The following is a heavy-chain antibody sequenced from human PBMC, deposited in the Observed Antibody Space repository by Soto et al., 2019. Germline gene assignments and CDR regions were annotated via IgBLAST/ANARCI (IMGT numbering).Heavy chain of an antibody. CDR3: ARDYSNYEGYYMDV. D-gene: IGHD4-4*01. CDR2: ISSSSSYI. V-gene: IGHV3-21*01. J-gene: IGHJ6*03. CDR1: GFTISSYS. Sequence: GGSLRLSCAASGFTISSYSMNWVRQAPGKGLEWVSSISSSSSYIYYADSVKGRFTISRDNAKNSLYLQMNSLRAEDTAVYYCARDYSNYEGYYMDVWGKGTTVTVSS.